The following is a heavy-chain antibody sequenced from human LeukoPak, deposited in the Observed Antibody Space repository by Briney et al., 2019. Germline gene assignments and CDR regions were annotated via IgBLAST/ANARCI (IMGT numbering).Heavy chain of an antibody. CDR2: IHNNGDI. J-gene: IGHJ4*02. V-gene: IGHV4-59*01. CDR1: GDSIRSYY. CDR3: GRWGYFDSGNYFVVDY. D-gene: IGHD3-22*01. Sequence: SETLSLTCMVSGDSIRSYYWNWIRQAPGKALEWIGHIHNNGDIAYNFSLKSRVTISMDTSKNQFSLKLSSVTAADTAVYYCGRWGYFDSGNYFVVDYWGQGTVVTVSS.